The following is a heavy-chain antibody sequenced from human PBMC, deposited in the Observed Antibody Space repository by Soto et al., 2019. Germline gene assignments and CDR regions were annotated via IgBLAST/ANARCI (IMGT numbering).Heavy chain of an antibody. D-gene: IGHD5-12*01. CDR3: ARGRNGKDSGYDLLDY. CDR2: INHSGST. Sequence: SVPLSLTYAVYGRAFRGYYCSCISQHPGKGLEWIGEINHSGSTNYNPSLKSRVTISVDTSKNQFSLKLSSVTAADTAVHYCARGRNGKDSGYDLLDYWGQGTLVTVSS. V-gene: IGHV4-34*01. J-gene: IGHJ4*02. CDR1: GRAFRGYY.